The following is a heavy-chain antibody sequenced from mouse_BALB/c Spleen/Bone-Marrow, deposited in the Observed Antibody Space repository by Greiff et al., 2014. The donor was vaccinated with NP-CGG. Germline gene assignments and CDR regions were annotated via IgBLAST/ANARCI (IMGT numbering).Heavy chain of an antibody. CDR2: ISTYYGDA. Sequence: VQGVESGAELVRPGASVKISCKGSGYTFTDYAMHWVKQSHAKSLEWIGVISTYYGDASYNQKFKGKATMTVDKSSSTAYMELARLTSEDSAIYYCASGNYYYAMDYWGQGTSVTVSS. V-gene: IGHV1S137*01. D-gene: IGHD2-1*01. CDR3: ASGNYYYAMDY. CDR1: GYTFTDYA. J-gene: IGHJ4*01.